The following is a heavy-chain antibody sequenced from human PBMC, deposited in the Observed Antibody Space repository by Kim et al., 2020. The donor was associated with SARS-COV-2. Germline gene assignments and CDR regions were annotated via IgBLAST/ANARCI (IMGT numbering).Heavy chain of an antibody. V-gene: IGHV1-18*01. D-gene: IGHD2-15*01. CDR3: ARDHIVVVVAAIDY. Sequence: AQKLQGRVTMTTDTSTSTAYMELRSLRSDDTAVYYCARDHIVVVVAAIDYWGQGTLVTVSS. J-gene: IGHJ4*02.